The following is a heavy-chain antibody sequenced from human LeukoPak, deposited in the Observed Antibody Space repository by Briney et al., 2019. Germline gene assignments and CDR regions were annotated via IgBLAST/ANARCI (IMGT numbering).Heavy chain of an antibody. Sequence: PSETLSLTCAVYGGSFSGYYWSWIRQPPGKGLEWIGYIYYSGSTNYNPSLKSRVTISVDTSKKQFSLKLTSVTAADTAVYYCARGFGNYDYWGRGTLVTVSS. CDR1: GGSFSGYY. D-gene: IGHD4-11*01. CDR2: IYYSGST. J-gene: IGHJ4*02. CDR3: ARGFGNYDY. V-gene: IGHV4-59*01.